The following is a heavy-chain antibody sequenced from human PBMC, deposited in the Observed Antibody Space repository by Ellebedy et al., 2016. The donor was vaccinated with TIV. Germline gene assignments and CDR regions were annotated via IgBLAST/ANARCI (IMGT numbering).Heavy chain of an antibody. D-gene: IGHD3-22*01. CDR2: ITDSGGST. V-gene: IGHV3-23*01. CDR3: AKLDGNGYGRGYFDY. J-gene: IGHJ4*02. CDR1: GFTFSRNA. Sequence: GESLKISCAASGFTFSRNAMTWVRPAPGKGLEWVSLITDSGGSTYYADSVKGRFTISRDNSKNTLYLQMNSLRAEDTALYYCAKLDGNGYGRGYFDYWGQGTLVTVSS.